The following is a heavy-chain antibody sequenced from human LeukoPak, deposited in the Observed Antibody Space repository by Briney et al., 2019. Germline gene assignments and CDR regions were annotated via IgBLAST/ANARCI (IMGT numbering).Heavy chain of an antibody. V-gene: IGHV3-49*04. CDR1: GFTFSIYA. CDR3: TRDRTTFKDYYYYYMDV. J-gene: IGHJ6*03. Sequence: GGSLRLSCAASGFTFSIYAMSWVRQAPGKGLEWVGFIRSKAYGGTTEYAASVKGRFTISRDDSKSIAYLQMNSLKTEDTAVYYCTRDRTTFKDYYYYYMDVWGKGTTVAVSS. CDR2: IRSKAYGGTT. D-gene: IGHD4-17*01.